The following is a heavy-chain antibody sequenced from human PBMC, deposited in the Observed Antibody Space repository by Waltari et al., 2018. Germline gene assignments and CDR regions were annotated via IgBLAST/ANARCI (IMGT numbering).Heavy chain of an antibody. Sequence: VQRVQSRSEVKPPGASVYGSCKASGYNFASYDSQRLRQATGQGLEWTGWMNPNSSNTGYAHKYQRRVTFTWDTSISTAYMDLSSLRSEVTAVYYCARGESLGRIYYYYYVDLWGVGTTVTVSS. J-gene: IGHJ6*03. V-gene: IGHV1-8*03. D-gene: IGHD2-15*01. CDR1: GYNFASYD. CDR3: ARGESLGRIYYYYYVDL. CDR2: MNPNSSNT.